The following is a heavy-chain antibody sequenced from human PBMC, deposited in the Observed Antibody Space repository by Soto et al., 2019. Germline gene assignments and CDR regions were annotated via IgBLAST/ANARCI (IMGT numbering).Heavy chain of an antibody. J-gene: IGHJ5*02. CDR3: ARGQFSSAWVGDWFDP. CDR2: FHTSGST. D-gene: IGHD6-19*01. CDR1: DDSICFYS. Sequence: SETLSLTCTVSDDSICFYSWIFIRQPSLKGLEWIGRFHTSGSTNYNPSLKSRVTMSVDTSKKQFSLKLTSVTAADTAVYYCARGQFSSAWVGDWFDPWGQGTLVTVSS. V-gene: IGHV4-4*07.